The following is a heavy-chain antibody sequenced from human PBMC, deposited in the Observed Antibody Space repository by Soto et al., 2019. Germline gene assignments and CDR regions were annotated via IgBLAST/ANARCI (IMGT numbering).Heavy chain of an antibody. CDR1: GYTFTNFG. Sequence: QVQMLQSGPEVKEPGASVKVSCKTSGYTFTNFGISWVRQAPGQGLEWMGWIDKGKTTYAQKFQGRGTMTTDTSTRTGYMELGGMRSHATASYYRATGSASFDYWGQGTLVTVCS. CDR2: IDKGKT. V-gene: IGHV1-18*01. CDR3: ATGSASFDY. D-gene: IGHD3-10*01. J-gene: IGHJ4*02.